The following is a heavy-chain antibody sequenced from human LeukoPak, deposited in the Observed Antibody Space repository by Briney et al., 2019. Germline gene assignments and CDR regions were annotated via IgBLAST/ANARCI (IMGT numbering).Heavy chain of an antibody. CDR2: IYYTGST. Sequence: SSETLSLTCTVSGGSIDSYYWSWIRQPPGKGLEWIGYIYYTGSTEYHPSLKSRVTISLDTSKNQFSLKLTSVTAADTAVYYCARVYQSAEYYFDYWGQGNLVSVSS. J-gene: IGHJ4*02. V-gene: IGHV4-59*01. D-gene: IGHD2-2*01. CDR3: ARVYQSAEYYFDY. CDR1: GGSIDSYY.